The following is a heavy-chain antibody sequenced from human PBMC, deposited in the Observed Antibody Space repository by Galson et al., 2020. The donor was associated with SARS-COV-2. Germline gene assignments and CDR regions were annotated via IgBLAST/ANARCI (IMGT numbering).Heavy chain of an antibody. CDR1: GYTFTDYY. CDR2: INPKNGDT. Sequence: ASVKVSCKTSGYTFTDYYLHWMRQGPAQGFEWMGWINPKNGDTKYAQKFQGRVVMTRDTSITTIYMDLSRLRSDDTAIYYCARGPSSGSFDYWGQGSQVTVSS. D-gene: IGHD3-10*01. J-gene: IGHJ4*02. V-gene: IGHV1-2*02. CDR3: ARGPSSGSFDY.